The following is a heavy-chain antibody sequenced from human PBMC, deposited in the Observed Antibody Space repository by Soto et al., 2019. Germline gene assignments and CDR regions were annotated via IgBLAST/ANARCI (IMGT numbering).Heavy chain of an antibody. CDR2: IWYDGSNK. CDR3: ARGAYYDTHEDYFDY. D-gene: IGHD3-22*01. V-gene: IGHV3-33*01. CDR1: GFTFSSYG. Sequence: QVQLVESGGGVVQPGRSLRLSCAASGFTFSSYGMHWVRQAPGKGLEWVAVIWYDGSNKYYADSVKGRFTISRDNSKNTLYLQMNSLRAEDTAVYYCARGAYYDTHEDYFDYWGQGTLVTVSS. J-gene: IGHJ4*02.